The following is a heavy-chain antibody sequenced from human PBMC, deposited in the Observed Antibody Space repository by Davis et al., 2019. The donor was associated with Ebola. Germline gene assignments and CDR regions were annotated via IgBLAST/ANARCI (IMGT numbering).Heavy chain of an antibody. CDR2: IIPILGIA. J-gene: IGHJ6*02. Sequence: SVKVSCKASGGTFSSYAISWVRQAPGQGLEWMGRIIPILGIANYAQKFQGRVTITADKSTSTAYMELSSLRSEETAVYYCARDSGYEVLAAYGMDVWGQGTTVTVSS. CDR1: GGTFSSYA. V-gene: IGHV1-69*04. CDR3: ARDSGYEVLAAYGMDV. D-gene: IGHD5-12*01.